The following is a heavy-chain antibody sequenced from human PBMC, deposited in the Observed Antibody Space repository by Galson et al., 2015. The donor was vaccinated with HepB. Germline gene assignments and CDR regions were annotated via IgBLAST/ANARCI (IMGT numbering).Heavy chain of an antibody. CDR2: ISGSGGST. Sequence: SLRLSCAASGFTFSSYAMSWVRQAPGKGLEWVSAISGSGGSTYYADSVKGRFTISRDNSKNTLYLQMNSLRAEDTAVYYCANRRDWGRDWFDPWGQGTLVTVSS. CDR3: ANRRDWGRDWFDP. J-gene: IGHJ5*02. D-gene: IGHD2-21*02. V-gene: IGHV3-23*01. CDR1: GFTFSSYA.